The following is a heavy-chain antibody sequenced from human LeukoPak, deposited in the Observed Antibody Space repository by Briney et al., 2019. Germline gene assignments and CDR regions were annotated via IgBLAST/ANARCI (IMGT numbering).Heavy chain of an antibody. V-gene: IGHV3-21*01. CDR3: ARVAVAGTGYFDY. D-gene: IGHD6-19*01. Sequence: GGSLRLSCAAYGFTFSSYSMNWVRQAPGKGLEWVSSISSSSSYIYYADSVKGRFTISRDNAKNSLYLQMNSLRAEDTAVYYCARVAVAGTGYFDYWGQGTLVTVSS. J-gene: IGHJ4*02. CDR1: GFTFSSYS. CDR2: ISSSSSYI.